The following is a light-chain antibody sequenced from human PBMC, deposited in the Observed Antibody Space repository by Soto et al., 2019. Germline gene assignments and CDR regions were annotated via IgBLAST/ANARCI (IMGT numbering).Light chain of an antibody. V-gene: IGLV2-14*01. J-gene: IGLJ1*01. CDR3: TSYTSSSPLV. Sequence: QSALTQPASVSGSPGQSITISCTGTSSDVGGYNYVSWYQHHPGKAPKLMIYEVVTRPLGVSNRFAGSKSGITASLTISGLQAEDEADYYCTSYTSSSPLVFGTGTKLTVL. CDR1: SSDVGGYNY. CDR2: EVV.